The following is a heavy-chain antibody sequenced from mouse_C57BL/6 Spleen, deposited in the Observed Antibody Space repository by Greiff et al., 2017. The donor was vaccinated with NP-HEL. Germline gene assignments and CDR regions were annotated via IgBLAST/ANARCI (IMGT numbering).Heavy chain of an antibody. CDR2: IDPSDSYT. CDR1: GYTFTSYW. Sequence: QVQLQQPGAELVRPGTSVKLSCKASGYTFTSYWLHWVKQRPGQGLEWIGVIDPSDSYTNYNQKFKGKATLTVDTSSSTAYMQLSSLTSEDSAVYYCARGDLDYAYYFDYWGQGTTLTVSS. J-gene: IGHJ2*01. D-gene: IGHD2-4*01. CDR3: ARGDLDYAYYFDY. V-gene: IGHV1-59*01.